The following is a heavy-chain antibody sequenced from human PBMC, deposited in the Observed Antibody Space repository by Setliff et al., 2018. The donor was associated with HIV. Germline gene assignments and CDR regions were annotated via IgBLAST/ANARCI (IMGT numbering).Heavy chain of an antibody. J-gene: IGHJ6*02. Sequence: GGSLRLSCAASGFTFSTYAMSWVRQAPGKGLEWVSAISPVGGSTYSADSVRGRFTISRDNSKNTLYLQMNSLRPEDTAVYYCARDCRVGWVFTYGMDVWGQGTTVTVSS. D-gene: IGHD6-13*01. V-gene: IGHV3-23*01. CDR2: ISPVGGST. CDR3: ARDCRVGWVFTYGMDV. CDR1: GFTFSTYA.